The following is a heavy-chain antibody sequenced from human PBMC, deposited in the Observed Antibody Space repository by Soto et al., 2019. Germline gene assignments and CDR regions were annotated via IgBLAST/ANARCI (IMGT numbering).Heavy chain of an antibody. V-gene: IGHV1-24*01. J-gene: IGHJ6*02. CDR1: GYTLTELS. CDR2: FDPEDGET. D-gene: IGHD3-3*01. Sequence: GASVKVSCKVSGYTLTELSMHWVRQAPGKGLEWMGGFDPEDGETIYAQKFQGRVTMTEDTSTDTAYMELSSLRSEDTAVYYCATVPDFWYGMDVWGQGTTLTVSS. CDR3: ATVPDFWYGMDV.